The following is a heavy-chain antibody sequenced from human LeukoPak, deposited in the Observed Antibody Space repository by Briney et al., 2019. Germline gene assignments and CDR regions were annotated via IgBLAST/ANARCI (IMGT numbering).Heavy chain of an antibody. D-gene: IGHD2-2*01. CDR3: ARGRSRDIVVVPAANNFDY. CDR1: GGAFSGYY. CDR2: RNHSGST. V-gene: IGHV4-34*01. J-gene: IGHJ4*02. Sequence: PPETLSLTRAVYGGAFSGYYWSWVRNPPGKGLEWSGERNHSGSTNYNQSLKSRVTISVDTSKYQFSLKLSSVTAADTAVYYCARGRSRDIVVVPAANNFDYWGQGTLVTVSS.